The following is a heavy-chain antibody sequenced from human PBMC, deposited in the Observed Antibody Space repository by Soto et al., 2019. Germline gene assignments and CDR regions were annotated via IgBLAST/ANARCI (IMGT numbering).Heavy chain of an antibody. CDR2: IEGDGSST. CDR3: AREGLDTAGFFDV. CDR1: GFTFISYW. J-gene: IGHJ3*01. V-gene: IGHV3-74*01. D-gene: IGHD6-13*01. Sequence: WGSLRLSCAASGFTFISYWIHCFRQSPLKGLEWVSRIEGDGSSTTSADSVKGRFTVSRDDARNTLYLQMSSLRADDTAIYYCAREGLDTAGFFDVWGQGTMVTVSS.